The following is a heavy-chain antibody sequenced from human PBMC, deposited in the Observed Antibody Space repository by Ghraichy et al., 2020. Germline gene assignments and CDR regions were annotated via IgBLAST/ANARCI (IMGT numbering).Heavy chain of an antibody. CDR2: IYYSGST. J-gene: IGHJ4*02. Sequence: GSLRLSCTVSGGSISSYYWSWIRQPPGKGLEWIGYIYYSGSTNYNPSLKSRVTISVDTSKNQFSLKLSSVTAADTAVYYCAREKDCSGGSCYSSPFDYWGQGTLVTVSS. CDR1: GGSISSYY. V-gene: IGHV4-59*01. D-gene: IGHD2-15*01. CDR3: AREKDCSGGSCYSSPFDY.